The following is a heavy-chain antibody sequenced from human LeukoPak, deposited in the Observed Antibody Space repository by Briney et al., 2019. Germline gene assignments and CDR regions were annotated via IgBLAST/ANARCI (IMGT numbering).Heavy chain of an antibody. V-gene: IGHV1-2*04. CDR2: INPNSGGT. CDR3: ARARKRWLPFDY. Sequence: GASVKVSCKASGYTFTGYYMHWLRQAPGQGLEWMGWINPNSGGTNYAQKFQGWVTMTRDTSISTAYMELSRLRSDDTAVYYCARARKRWLPFDYWGQGTLVTVSS. J-gene: IGHJ4*02. D-gene: IGHD5-24*01. CDR1: GYTFTGYY.